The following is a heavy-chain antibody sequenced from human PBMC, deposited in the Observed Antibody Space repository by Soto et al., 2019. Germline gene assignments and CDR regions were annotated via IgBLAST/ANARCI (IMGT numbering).Heavy chain of an antibody. V-gene: IGHV3-23*01. J-gene: IGHJ4*02. CDR1: GFSFSGYA. CDR3: AKDSIPYSSSYDLDH. CDR2: ITGTGVSI. D-gene: IGHD6-6*01. Sequence: EVQLLESGGGLVQPGGSLRLSCVASGFSFSGYAMSWVRQAPGKGLVWVSSITGTGVSIYYADSVRGRFTISRDNSNNQRDLQMSNLRAVDAARYYCAKDSIPYSSSYDLDHWGRGALVTVSS.